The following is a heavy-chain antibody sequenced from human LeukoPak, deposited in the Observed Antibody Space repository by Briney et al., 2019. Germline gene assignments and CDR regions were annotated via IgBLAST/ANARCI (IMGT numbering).Heavy chain of an antibody. CDR3: ARRDMVAGEADDAFDI. CDR1: GGSFSGYC. V-gene: IGHV3-21*01. CDR2: ISSSSSYI. Sequence: PSETLSLTCAVYGGSFSGYCWSWIRQPPGKGLEWVSSISSSSSYIYYADSVKGRFTISRDNAKNSLYLQMNSLRAEDTAVYYCARRDMVAGEADDAFDIWGQGTMVTVSS. J-gene: IGHJ3*02. D-gene: IGHD6-19*01.